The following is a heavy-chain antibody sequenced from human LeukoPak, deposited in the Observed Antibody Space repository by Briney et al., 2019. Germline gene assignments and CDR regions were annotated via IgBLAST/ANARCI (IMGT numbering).Heavy chain of an antibody. V-gene: IGHV1-8*01. J-gene: IGHJ4*02. CDR2: MNPNSGNT. CDR1: GYTFTSYD. Sequence: ASVKVSCKASGYTFTSYDINWVRQATGQGLEWMGWMNPNSGNTGYAQKFQGRVTITADKSTSTAYMELSSLRSEDTAVYYCARDRRECSSTSCRYYFDYWGQGTLVTVSS. D-gene: IGHD2-2*01. CDR3: ARDRRECSSTSCRYYFDY.